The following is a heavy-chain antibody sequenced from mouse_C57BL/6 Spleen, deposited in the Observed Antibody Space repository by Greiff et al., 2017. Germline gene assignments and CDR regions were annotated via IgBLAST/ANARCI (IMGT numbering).Heavy chain of an antibody. Sequence: QVQLKQSGAELARPGASVKLSCKASGYTFTSSGISWVKQRTGQGLEWIGEIYPRSGNTYYNEKFKGKATLTADKSSSTAYRELRSLTSEDSAVYFCARSTMVPYYFDYWGQGTTLTVSS. J-gene: IGHJ2*01. CDR3: ARSTMVPYYFDY. CDR1: GYTFTSSG. V-gene: IGHV1-81*01. CDR2: IYPRSGNT. D-gene: IGHD2-13*01.